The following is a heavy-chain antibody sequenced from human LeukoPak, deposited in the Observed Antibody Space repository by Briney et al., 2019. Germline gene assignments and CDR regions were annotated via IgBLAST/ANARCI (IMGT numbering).Heavy chain of an antibody. D-gene: IGHD3-22*01. J-gene: IGHJ4*02. CDR1: GFTFSSHN. Sequence: GGSLRLSCAASGFTFSSHNMNWVRQAPGKGLEWVSYISTSSNTIYYADSVKGRFTISRDNAKNSLYLQVNSLGDEDTAVYYCARELRPKYYYDSSGYYSFDYWGQGTLVTVSS. CDR3: ARELRPKYYYDSSGYYSFDY. V-gene: IGHV3-48*02. CDR2: ISTSSNTI.